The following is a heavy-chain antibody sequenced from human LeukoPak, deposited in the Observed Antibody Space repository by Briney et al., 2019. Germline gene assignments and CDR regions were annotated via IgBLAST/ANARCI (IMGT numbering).Heavy chain of an antibody. CDR3: ATSFSTPANY. Sequence: PGGSLRLSCAASGFTFSSYEMNWVRQAPGKGLVWVSRMNSDGSSTSYADSVKGRFTISRDNAKNTLYLQMNSLRAEDTAVYYCATSFSTPANYWGQGTLVTVSS. D-gene: IGHD2-2*01. CDR1: GFTFSSYE. V-gene: IGHV3-74*01. CDR2: MNSDGSST. J-gene: IGHJ4*02.